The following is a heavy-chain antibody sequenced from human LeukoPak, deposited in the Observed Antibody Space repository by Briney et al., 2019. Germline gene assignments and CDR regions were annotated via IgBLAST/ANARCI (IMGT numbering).Heavy chain of an antibody. D-gene: IGHD3-22*01. CDR1: GYTFTSYG. CDR2: ITTHSSKT. V-gene: IGHV1-18*04. CDR3: ARALIYYYDSSGYYGSSDWFDP. J-gene: IGHJ5*02. Sequence: ASVKVSCKASGYTFTSYGISWVRQAPGQGLEWMGWITTHSSKTNYAQKFQGRVTMTTDTSTSTAYMELRSLRSDDTAVYYCARALIYYYDSSGYYGSSDWFDPWGQGTLVTVSS.